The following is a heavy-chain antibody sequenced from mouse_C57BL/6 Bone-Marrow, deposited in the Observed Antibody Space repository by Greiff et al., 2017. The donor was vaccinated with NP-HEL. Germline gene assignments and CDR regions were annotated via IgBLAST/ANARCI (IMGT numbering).Heavy chain of an antibody. CDR1: GYAFSSYW. CDR3: ARSGQSWYFDV. Sequence: VKLMESGAELVKPGASVKISCKASGYAFSSYWMNWVKQRPGKGLEWIGQIYPGDGDTNYNGKFKGKATLTADKSSSTAYMQLSSLTSEDSAVYFCARSGQSWYFDVWGTGTTVTVSS. J-gene: IGHJ1*03. V-gene: IGHV1-80*01. D-gene: IGHD3-1*01. CDR2: IYPGDGDT.